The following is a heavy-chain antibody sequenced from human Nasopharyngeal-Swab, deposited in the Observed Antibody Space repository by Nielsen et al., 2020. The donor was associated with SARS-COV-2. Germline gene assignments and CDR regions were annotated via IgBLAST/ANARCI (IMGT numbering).Heavy chain of an antibody. CDR2: FYPEDGET. Sequence: ASVTVSCKVSGYTLTELSMHWVRQAPGKGLEWMGGFYPEDGETIYAQKFQGRVTMTEDTSTDTAYMELSSLRSEDTAVYYCATGPVRGVISWFDPWGQGTLVTVSS. D-gene: IGHD3-10*01. V-gene: IGHV1-24*01. CDR3: ATGPVRGVISWFDP. J-gene: IGHJ5*02. CDR1: GYTLTELS.